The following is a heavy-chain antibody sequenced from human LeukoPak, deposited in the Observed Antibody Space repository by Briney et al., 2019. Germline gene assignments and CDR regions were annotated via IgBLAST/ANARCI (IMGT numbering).Heavy chain of an antibody. J-gene: IGHJ6*02. CDR1: GGSISSYY. CDR3: ARHGDYVNYYYYGLDV. V-gene: IGHV4-59*08. Sequence: SETLSLTCTASGGSISSYYWSWIRQPPGKGLEWIGYIYYSGSTNYNPSLKSRVTISVDTSKNQFSLKLSSVTAADTAVYYCARHGDYVNYYYYGLDVWGQGTTVTVSS. D-gene: IGHD4-17*01. CDR2: IYYSGST.